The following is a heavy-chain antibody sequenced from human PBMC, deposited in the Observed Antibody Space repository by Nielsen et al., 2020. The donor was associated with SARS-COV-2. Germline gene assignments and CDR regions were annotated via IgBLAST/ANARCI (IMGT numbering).Heavy chain of an antibody. CDR2: IWYVGSNK. V-gene: IGHV3-33*01. J-gene: IGHJ6*02. Sequence: GGSLRLSCAASGFTFSSYGMHWVRQAPGKGLEWVAVIWYVGSNKYYADSVKGRFTISRDNSKNTLYLQMNSLRAEDTAVYYCARDTHYYDSSGYYAPPYYYYGMDVWGQGTTVTVSS. CDR1: GFTFSSYG. D-gene: IGHD3-22*01. CDR3: ARDTHYYDSSGYYAPPYYYYGMDV.